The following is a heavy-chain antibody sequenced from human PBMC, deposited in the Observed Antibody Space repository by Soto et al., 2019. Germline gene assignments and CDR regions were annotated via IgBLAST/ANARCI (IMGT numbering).Heavy chain of an antibody. CDR2: ISYDGSNK. CDR1: GFTFSSYG. CDR3: AKDRRGYSYGFGSDAFDI. D-gene: IGHD5-18*01. V-gene: IGHV3-30*18. Sequence: GGSLRLACAASGFTFSSYGMHWVRQAPGKGLEWVAVISYDGSNKYYADSVKGRFTISRDNSKNTLYLQMNSLRAEDTAVYCCAKDRRGYSYGFGSDAFDIWGQGTMVTVSS. J-gene: IGHJ3*02.